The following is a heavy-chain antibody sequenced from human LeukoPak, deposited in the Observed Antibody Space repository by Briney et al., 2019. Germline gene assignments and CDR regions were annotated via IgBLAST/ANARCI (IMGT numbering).Heavy chain of an antibody. Sequence: SETLSLTCTDSVAPIRLVYWSWVRQPPGKGLEWIGNIYNGVPTFFNPSLHSRVTLSVDTSKTQFSLQLASVTAADTAIYYCVQSTGWPGFDYWGQGILVSVSS. J-gene: IGHJ4*02. CDR2: IYNGVPT. CDR3: VQSTGWPGFDY. CDR1: VAPIRLVY. D-gene: IGHD6-19*01. V-gene: IGHV4-4*09.